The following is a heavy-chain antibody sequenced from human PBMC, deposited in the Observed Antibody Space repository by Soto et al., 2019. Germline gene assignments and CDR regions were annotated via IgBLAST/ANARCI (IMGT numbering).Heavy chain of an antibody. J-gene: IGHJ4*02. CDR1: GFSLSSTRRA. D-gene: IGHD6-19*01. CDR3: AHIVVAGLGYYFDY. V-gene: IGHV2-5*02. Sequence: QITLKESGPTLVKPTQTLTLTCTFSGFSLSSTRRAVGWIRQPPGNALEWLALIYWDDDKRYSPFLKSRLTITKDTSKNPVVLTMSNMDPVDTARYYCAHIVVAGLGYYFDYWGQGTLVTVSS. CDR2: IYWDDDK.